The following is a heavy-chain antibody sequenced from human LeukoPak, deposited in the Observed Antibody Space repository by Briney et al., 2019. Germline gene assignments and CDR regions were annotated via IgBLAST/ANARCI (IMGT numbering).Heavy chain of an antibody. V-gene: IGHV4-34*01. CDR3: ARRIFSSSWPRGPFDY. CDR2: INHSGST. D-gene: IGHD6-13*01. Sequence: SETLSLTCTVSGGSISSYYWSWIRQPPGKGLEWIGEINHSGSTNYNPSLKSRVTISVDTSKNQFSLKLSSVTAADTAVYYCARRIFSSSWPRGPFDYWGQGTLVTVSS. J-gene: IGHJ4*02. CDR1: GGSISSYY.